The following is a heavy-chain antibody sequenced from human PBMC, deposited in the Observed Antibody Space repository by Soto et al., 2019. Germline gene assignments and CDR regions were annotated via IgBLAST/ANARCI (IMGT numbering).Heavy chain of an antibody. J-gene: IGHJ4*02. D-gene: IGHD1-7*01. CDR3: EGESGENWSYEAY. CDR2: ISTTGNT. V-gene: IGHV4-61*01. CDR1: DGPVRNGMYY. Sequence: SETLSLTCSVSDGPVRNGMYYWSWVRQPPGKGLEWIGRISTTGNTHYNPSLESRVTMSLDTSKNQFSLKLTSVTAADTAVYYCEGESGENWSYEAYWGKETLVTVSS.